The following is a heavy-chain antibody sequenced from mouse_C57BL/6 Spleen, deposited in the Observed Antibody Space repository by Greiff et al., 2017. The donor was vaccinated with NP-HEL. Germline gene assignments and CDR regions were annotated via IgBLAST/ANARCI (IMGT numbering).Heavy chain of an antibody. CDR1: GFTFSSYA. J-gene: IGHJ2*01. CDR3: ARRTGSSYFDY. D-gene: IGHD1-1*01. Sequence: EVNVVESGGGLVKPGGSLKLSCAASGFTFSSYAMSWVRQTPEKRLEWVATISDGGSYTYYPDNVKGRFTISRDNAKNNLYLQMSHLKSEDTAMYYCARRTGSSYFDYWGQGTTLTVSS. CDR2: ISDGGSYT. V-gene: IGHV5-4*03.